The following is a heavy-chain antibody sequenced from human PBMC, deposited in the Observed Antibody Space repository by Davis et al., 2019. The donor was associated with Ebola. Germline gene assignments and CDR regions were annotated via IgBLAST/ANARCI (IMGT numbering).Heavy chain of an antibody. V-gene: IGHV3-30*02. Sequence: PGGSLRLSCLASGFRFSGSGMHWVRQAPGKGLEWVAFIRYDGNKQDYAEPVKGRFTIARDNSKNKLYLQMNSLTGDDTAMYYCVKSSDWFDPWGQGTLVTVSS. CDR2: IRYDGNKQ. CDR3: VKSSDWFDP. J-gene: IGHJ5*02. D-gene: IGHD3-10*01. CDR1: GFRFSGSG.